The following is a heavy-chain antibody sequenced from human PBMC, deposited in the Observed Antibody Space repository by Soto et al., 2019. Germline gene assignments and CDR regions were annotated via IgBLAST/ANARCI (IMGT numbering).Heavy chain of an antibody. CDR1: GLTFGSRS. Sequence: WGSLRLSCVASGLTFGSRSMSWVRQAPGEGLQWVATITDNGGDAKYADSVRGRFVISRYNSKKTLYRQMTSLTSEDSAMYFCARGQTESYPGSRIFDFWGRGTLVTVSS. D-gene: IGHD3-10*01. J-gene: IGHJ4*02. V-gene: IGHV3-23*01. CDR2: ITDNGGDA. CDR3: ARGQTESYPGSRIFDF.